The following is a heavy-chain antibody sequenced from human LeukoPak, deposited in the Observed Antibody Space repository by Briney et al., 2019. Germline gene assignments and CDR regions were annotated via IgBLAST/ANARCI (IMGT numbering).Heavy chain of an antibody. Sequence: SVKVSCKASGGTFSSYAISWVRQAPGQGLEWMGRIIPIFGTANYAQKFQGRVTITTDESTSTAYMELSGLRSEDTAVYYCARDTTVTIRPLAFDIWGQGTMVTVSS. CDR2: IIPIFGTA. CDR3: ARDTTVTIRPLAFDI. D-gene: IGHD4-17*01. CDR1: GGTFSSYA. V-gene: IGHV1-69*05. J-gene: IGHJ3*02.